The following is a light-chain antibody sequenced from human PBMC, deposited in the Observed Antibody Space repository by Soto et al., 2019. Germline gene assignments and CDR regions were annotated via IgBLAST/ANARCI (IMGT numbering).Light chain of an antibody. CDR2: DAS. V-gene: IGKV3-11*01. CDR1: ESVASY. CDR3: QQRRNWPSLT. J-gene: IGKJ4*01. Sequence: EIVLAQSPAILSLSPGEGATLSCRASESVASYVTWYQQKPGQAPRLLIYDASRRATDIPARFSASGFGTDFTLTISSLEPEAFAVYYCQQRRNWPSLTFGAGTRVEMK.